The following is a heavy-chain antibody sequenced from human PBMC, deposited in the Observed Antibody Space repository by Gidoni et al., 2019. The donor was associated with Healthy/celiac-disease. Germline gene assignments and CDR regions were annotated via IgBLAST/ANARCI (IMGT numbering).Heavy chain of an antibody. Sequence: QVQLQQWGAGLLKPSETLSLTCAVYGGSFSGYYWGWIRQPPGKGLEWIGEINHSGSTNYNPSLKSRVTISVDTSKNQFSLKLSSVTAADTAVYYCARGLNVCSGGSCYAIFDYWGQGTLVTVSS. CDR3: ARGLNVCSGGSCYAIFDY. J-gene: IGHJ4*02. CDR2: INHSGST. D-gene: IGHD2-15*01. CDR1: GGSFSGYY. V-gene: IGHV4-34*01.